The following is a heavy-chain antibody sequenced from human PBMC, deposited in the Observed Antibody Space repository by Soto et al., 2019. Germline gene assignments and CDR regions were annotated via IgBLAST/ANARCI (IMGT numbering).Heavy chain of an antibody. Sequence: QVQLQQWGAGLLKPSETLSLTCAVYGGSFSGYYWSWIRQPPGKGLEWIGEINHSGSTNYNPSLKSRVTISVDTSKNLFSLKLSSVTAADTAVYYCARGRYSSGWDWGQGTLVTVSS. CDR3: ARGRYSSGWD. V-gene: IGHV4-34*01. CDR2: INHSGST. J-gene: IGHJ4*02. D-gene: IGHD6-19*01. CDR1: GGSFSGYY.